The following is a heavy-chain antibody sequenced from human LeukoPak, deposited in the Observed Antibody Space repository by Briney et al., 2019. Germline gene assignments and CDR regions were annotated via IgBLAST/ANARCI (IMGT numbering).Heavy chain of an antibody. CDR3: ARVDSYYDFWSGYYWEGGMDV. CDR1: GYTFTSYD. D-gene: IGHD3-3*01. CDR2: LNPNRGST. J-gene: IGHJ6*02. Sequence: ASVKVSCKASGYTFTSYDINWVRQAPGQGLEWMAWLNPNRGSTGYAQTVQGRVTMTRNTSISTAYMELSSLRSEDTAVYYCARVDSYYDFWSGYYWEGGMDVWGQGTTVTVSS. V-gene: IGHV1-8*01.